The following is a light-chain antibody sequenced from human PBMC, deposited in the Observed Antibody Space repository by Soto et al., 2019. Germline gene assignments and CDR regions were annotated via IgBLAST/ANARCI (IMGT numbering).Light chain of an antibody. Sequence: DIQMTQSPSSLSASVGDRVTITCRASQGISHYLAWYQQKPGKVPKLLIYAASTLQSGVPSRFSGSGSGTDFTLTISSLQPEDVATYYCQKYNSALLTFGPGTKVDIK. CDR1: QGISHY. V-gene: IGKV1-27*01. CDR2: AAS. J-gene: IGKJ3*01. CDR3: QKYNSALLT.